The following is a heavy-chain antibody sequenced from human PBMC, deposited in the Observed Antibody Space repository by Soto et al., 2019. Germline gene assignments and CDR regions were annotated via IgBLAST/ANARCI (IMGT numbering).Heavy chain of an antibody. CDR3: AKPRDYDIDY. CDR2: ISTSGAST. CDR1: GITFDNYA. J-gene: IGHJ4*02. D-gene: IGHD3-9*01. V-gene: IGHV3-23*01. Sequence: GGSLRLSCAASGITFDNYAMGWVRQAPGRGLEWVSAISTSGASTSFADSVEGRFTISRDNSENTLYLQMSSLRVEDTAVYYCAKPRDYDIDYWGQGTLVTVSS.